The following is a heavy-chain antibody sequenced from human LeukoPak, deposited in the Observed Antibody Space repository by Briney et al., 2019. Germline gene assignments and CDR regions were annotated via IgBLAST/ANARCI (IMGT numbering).Heavy chain of an antibody. CDR2: ISYDGSNK. V-gene: IGHV3-30*18. J-gene: IGHJ6*03. CDR1: GFTFSNAW. CDR3: AKGAPVSYYYYMDV. Sequence: GGSLRLSCAASGFTFSNAWMSWVRQAPGKGLEWVAVISYDGSNKYYADSVKGRFTISRDNTKNTLYLQMNSLRAEDTGVYYCAKGAPVSYYYYMDVWGKGTTVTVSS.